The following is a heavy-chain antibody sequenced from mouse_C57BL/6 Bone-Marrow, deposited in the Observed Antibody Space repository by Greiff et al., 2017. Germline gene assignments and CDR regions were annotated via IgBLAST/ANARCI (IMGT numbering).Heavy chain of an antibody. Sequence: EVKLMESGGGLVQPGGSMKLSCVASGFTFSNYWMNWVRQSPEKGLEWVAQIRLKSDNYATHYAESVKGRFTISRDDSKSSVYLQMNNLRAEDTGIYYCTGTTVVANFDYWGQGTTLTVSS. CDR2: IRLKSDNYAT. CDR1: GFTFSNYW. CDR3: TGTTVVANFDY. D-gene: IGHD1-1*01. V-gene: IGHV6-3*01. J-gene: IGHJ2*01.